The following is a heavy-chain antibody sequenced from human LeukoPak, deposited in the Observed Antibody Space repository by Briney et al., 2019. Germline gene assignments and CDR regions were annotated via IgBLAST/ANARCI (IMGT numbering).Heavy chain of an antibody. CDR1: GFTFSSYA. J-gene: IGHJ4*02. V-gene: IGHV3-23*01. CDR3: AKSRGESRGASNY. CDR2: ISGSGDTT. D-gene: IGHD1-26*01. Sequence: GGSLRLSCAASGFTFSSYAMDWVRQAPGKGLEWVSFISGSGDTTYYADSVKGRFTISRDNSKNTLYLQMNSLRAEDTAVYYCAKSRGESRGASNYWGQGTLVTVSS.